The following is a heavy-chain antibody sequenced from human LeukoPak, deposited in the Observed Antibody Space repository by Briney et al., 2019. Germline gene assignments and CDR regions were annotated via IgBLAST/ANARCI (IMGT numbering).Heavy chain of an antibody. J-gene: IGHJ5*02. CDR2: IYYSGST. CDR1: GGSISSGGYY. CDR3: ARGGGWRTVTTRFDP. D-gene: IGHD4-17*01. V-gene: IGHV4-31*03. Sequence: PSETLSLTCTVSGGSISSGGYYWSWIRQHPGKGLEWIGYIYYSGSTYYNPSLKSRVTISVDTSKNQFSLKLSSMTAADTAVYYCARGGGWRTVTTRFDPWGQGTLVTVSS.